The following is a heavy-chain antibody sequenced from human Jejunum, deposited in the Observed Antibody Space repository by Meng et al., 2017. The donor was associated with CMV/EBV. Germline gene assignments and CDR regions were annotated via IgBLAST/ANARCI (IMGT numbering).Heavy chain of an antibody. V-gene: IGHV3-30-3*01. CDR1: CFPFYALA. CDR2: ISFDGGKI. CDR3: ARARTAAAGTAMDY. D-gene: IGHD6-13*01. J-gene: IGHJ4*02. Sequence: SCFPFYALAFHWVRPAPGPGLEWVTVISFDGGKISYADSVQVRFTISRDNSKNTLFLQMNSLKSEATAVYYCARARTAAAGTAMDYWGQGALVTVSS.